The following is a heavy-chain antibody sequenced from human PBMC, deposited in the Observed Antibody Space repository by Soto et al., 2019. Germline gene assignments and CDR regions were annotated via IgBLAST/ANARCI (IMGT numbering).Heavy chain of an antibody. Sequence: QVQLVQSGAEVKKPESSVKVSCKAPGGTFSTYAISWVRQAPGQGLEWMGGIIPMFGTANYAQRFRDRVTIAAAESTNTGDRELGSLRSEGTAVYFCASGIRLGLRRINHGDSGWGQGTLVTVSS. D-gene: IGHD5-12*01. CDR2: IIPMFGTA. CDR1: GGTFSTYA. V-gene: IGHV1-69*12. J-gene: IGHJ4*02. CDR3: ASGIRLGLRRINHGDSG.